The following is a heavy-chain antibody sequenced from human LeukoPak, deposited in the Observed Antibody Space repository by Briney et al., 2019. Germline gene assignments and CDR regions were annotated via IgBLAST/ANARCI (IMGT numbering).Heavy chain of an antibody. D-gene: IGHD6-6*01. V-gene: IGHV3-30-3*01. CDR1: GFTFSSYA. CDR3: AKEERSSPLSFDY. J-gene: IGHJ4*02. CDR2: ISYDGSNK. Sequence: PGRSLRLSCAASGFTFSSYAMHWVRQAPGKGLEWVAVISYDGSNKYYADSVKGRFTISRDNSKNTLYLQMNSLRAEDTAVYYCAKEERSSPLSFDYWGQGTLVTVSS.